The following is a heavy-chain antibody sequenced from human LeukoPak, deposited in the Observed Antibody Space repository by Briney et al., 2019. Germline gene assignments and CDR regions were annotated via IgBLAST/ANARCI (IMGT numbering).Heavy chain of an antibody. V-gene: IGHV3-30*04. J-gene: IGHJ4*02. Sequence: PGGSLRLSCAASGFTFSSYAMHWVRQAPGKGLEWVAVISYDGSNKYYADSVKGRFTISRDNSKNTLYLQMNSLRAEDTAVYYCARLWIQLPPKNEDFDYWGQGTLVTVSS. CDR2: ISYDGSNK. D-gene: IGHD5-18*01. CDR1: GFTFSSYA. CDR3: ARLWIQLPPKNEDFDY.